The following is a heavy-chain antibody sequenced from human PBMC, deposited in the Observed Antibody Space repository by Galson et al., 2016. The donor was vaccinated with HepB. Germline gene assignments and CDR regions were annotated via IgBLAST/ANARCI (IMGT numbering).Heavy chain of an antibody. J-gene: IGHJ4*02. V-gene: IGHV1-18*01. D-gene: IGHD3-9*01. CDR1: GYTFIRYG. CDR3: ARGRYYDTLSGYSPPMDY. Sequence: SVKVSCKASGYTFIRYGISWVRQAPGQGLEWMGWISAYNGNTNYAQKLQGRVTMTTDSSTSTAYMELRSLRHDDTAVYYWARGRYYDTLSGYSPPMDYWGQGTLVTVSS. CDR2: ISAYNGNT.